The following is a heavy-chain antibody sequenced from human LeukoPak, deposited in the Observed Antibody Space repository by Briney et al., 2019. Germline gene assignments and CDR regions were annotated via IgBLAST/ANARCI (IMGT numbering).Heavy chain of an antibody. V-gene: IGHV3-23*01. CDR2: ISGSGGYT. Sequence: GGSLRLSCAASGISFSSYGMSWVRQAPGKGLEWVSGISGSGGYTYYADSVRGRFTISRDNSKNTLYLQMNSLKTEDTALYYCRAYYFGSGSRDYWGQGTLVIVSS. CDR1: GISFSSYG. D-gene: IGHD3-10*01. CDR3: RAYYFGSGSRDY. J-gene: IGHJ4*02.